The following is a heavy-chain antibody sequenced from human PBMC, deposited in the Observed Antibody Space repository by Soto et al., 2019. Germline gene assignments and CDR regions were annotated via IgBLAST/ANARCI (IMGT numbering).Heavy chain of an antibody. CDR1: GFTFSSYG. Sequence: GGSLRLSCAASGFTFSSYGMHWVRQAPGKGLEWVAVISYDGSNKYYADSVKGRFTISRDNSKNTLYLQMNSLRAEDTAVYYCAKGTSPFGYSSSSGGMDVWGQGTTVTVSS. D-gene: IGHD6-6*01. CDR2: ISYDGSNK. CDR3: AKGTSPFGYSSSSGGMDV. J-gene: IGHJ6*02. V-gene: IGHV3-30*18.